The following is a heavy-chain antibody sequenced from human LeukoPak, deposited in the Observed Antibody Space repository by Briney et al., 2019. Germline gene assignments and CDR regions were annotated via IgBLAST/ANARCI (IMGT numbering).Heavy chain of an antibody. D-gene: IGHD2-15*01. J-gene: IGHJ3*02. Sequence: PSETLSLTCAVYGGSFSGYYWSWIRQPPGEGLEWIGEINHSGSTNCNPTLKSRVIISVDTSKNQFSLKLSSVTAADTAVYYCARYCSGGGCEDAFDIWGQGTMVTVSS. CDR1: GGSFSGYY. CDR2: INHSGST. V-gene: IGHV4-34*01. CDR3: ARYCSGGGCEDAFDI.